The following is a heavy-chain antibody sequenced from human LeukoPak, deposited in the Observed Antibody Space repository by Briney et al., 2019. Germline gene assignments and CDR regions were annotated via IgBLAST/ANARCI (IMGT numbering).Heavy chain of an antibody. CDR1: GFTFDDYA. J-gene: IGHJ6*03. CDR2: ISWNSGSI. D-gene: IGHD5-24*01. V-gene: IGHV3-9*01. Sequence: PGGSLRLSCAASGFTFDDYAMHWVRQAPGKGLEWVSGISWNSGSIGYADSVKGRFTISRDNAKNSLYLQMNSLRAEDTAVYYCARRNGVATITGVGYYYYYYMDVWGKGTTVTISS. CDR3: ARRNGVATITGVGYYYYYYMDV.